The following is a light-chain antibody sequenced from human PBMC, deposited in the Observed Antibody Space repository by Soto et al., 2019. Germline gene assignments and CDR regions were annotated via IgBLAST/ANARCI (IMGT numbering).Light chain of an antibody. Sequence: EIVLTQSPATLSLSPGERATLSCRASQSVSSYLAWYQQQPGQAPRLLIYDASNRATGIPARFSGSGSGTDFTLAISSLGREDFAVYYCQQRSNWPPGFTFGPGTKVDIK. V-gene: IGKV3-11*01. CDR1: QSVSSY. CDR3: QQRSNWPPGFT. CDR2: DAS. J-gene: IGKJ3*01.